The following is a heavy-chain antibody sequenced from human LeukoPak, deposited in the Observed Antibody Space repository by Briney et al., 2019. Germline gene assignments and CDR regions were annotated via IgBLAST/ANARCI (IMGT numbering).Heavy chain of an antibody. Sequence: SETLSLTCTVSGASISSSYWSWIRQPPGKRLEWIGYIYYNGNTNSNPSLKSRVTVSADTSKNQFSLKLSSVTAADTAIYYCVRGNYDNRGYSNAFDIWGQGAMVTVSS. CDR3: VRGNYDNRGYSNAFDI. CDR2: IYYNGNT. D-gene: IGHD3-22*01. CDR1: GASISSSY. J-gene: IGHJ3*02. V-gene: IGHV4-59*01.